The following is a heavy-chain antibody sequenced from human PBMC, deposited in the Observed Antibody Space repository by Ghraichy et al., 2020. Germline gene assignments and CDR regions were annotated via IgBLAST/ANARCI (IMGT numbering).Heavy chain of an antibody. V-gene: IGHV3-23*01. J-gene: IGHJ6*02. Sequence: GWSLRLSCAASGFTFNRYAMSWVRQAPGKGLEWVSAISGSGGITYYADSVKGRFTISRDNSKNTLYLQMNSLRAEDTAVYYCAKDWYCTSTSCYAGYYYYGMDVWGQGTTVTVSS. CDR2: ISGSGGIT. D-gene: IGHD2-2*01. CDR3: AKDWYCTSTSCYAGYYYYGMDV. CDR1: GFTFNRYA.